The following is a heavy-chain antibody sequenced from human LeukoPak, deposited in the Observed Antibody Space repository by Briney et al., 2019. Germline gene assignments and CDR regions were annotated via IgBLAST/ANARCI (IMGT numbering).Heavy chain of an antibody. D-gene: IGHD6-13*01. J-gene: IGHJ4*02. Sequence: GASVKVSCKASGYTFTGYYMHWVRQAPGQGLEWMGWINPNSGGTNYAQKLQGRVTMTTDASTSTAYMELRSLRSDDTAVYYCARVGIAAAGPSWEKDYWGQGTLVTVSS. CDR3: ARVGIAAAGPSWEKDY. CDR1: GYTFTGYY. CDR2: INPNSGGT. V-gene: IGHV1-2*02.